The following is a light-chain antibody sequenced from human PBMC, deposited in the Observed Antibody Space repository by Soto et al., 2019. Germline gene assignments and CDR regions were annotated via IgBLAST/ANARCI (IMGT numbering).Light chain of an antibody. J-gene: IGKJ4*01. CDR3: QQYSGASLT. V-gene: IGKV3-20*01. Sequence: ETVLTQSPGTLSLSPGERATLSCRASHSVSSNYLSWYQQKPVQAPRLLIYAASSRATGIPDRFRGSGSETDFTLTIRRLEPEDFAVYYCQQYSGASLTFGGGTKVEIK. CDR1: HSVSSNY. CDR2: AAS.